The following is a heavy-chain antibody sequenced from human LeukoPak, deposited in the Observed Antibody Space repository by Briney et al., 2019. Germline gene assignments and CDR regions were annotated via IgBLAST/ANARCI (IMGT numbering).Heavy chain of an antibody. CDR1: GFTFSSYA. D-gene: IGHD3-10*01. CDR3: AREYGSGSYYYDY. Sequence: PGGSLRLSCAASGFTFSSYAMTWVRQAPGKGLEWVSALTGSGGSTHYADSMKGRFTISRDNSKNTLYLQMNSLRAEDTAVYVCAREYGSGSYYYDYWGQGTLVTVSS. V-gene: IGHV3-23*01. J-gene: IGHJ4*02. CDR2: LTGSGGST.